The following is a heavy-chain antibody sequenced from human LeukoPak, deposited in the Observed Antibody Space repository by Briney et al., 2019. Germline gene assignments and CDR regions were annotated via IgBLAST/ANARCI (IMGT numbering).Heavy chain of an antibody. J-gene: IGHJ4*02. Sequence: KPSETLSLTCTVSGGSISSSSYYWGWIRQPPGKGLEWIGSIYYIGSTNYNPSLKSRVTISVDTSKNQFSLKLSSVTAADTAVYYCARESFDILTGYYMHYFDYWGQGTLVTVSS. CDR3: ARESFDILTGYYMHYFDY. D-gene: IGHD3-9*01. V-gene: IGHV4-39*07. CDR2: IYYIGST. CDR1: GGSISSSSYY.